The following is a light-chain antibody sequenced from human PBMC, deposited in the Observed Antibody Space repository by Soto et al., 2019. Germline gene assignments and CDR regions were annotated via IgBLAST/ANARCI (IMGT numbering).Light chain of an antibody. CDR1: QGVSGW. CDR3: RQANGFPVA. V-gene: IGKV1-12*01. CDR2: SVS. J-gene: IGKJ4*01. Sequence: DIQMTQSPSSVSASVGDRVTITCRASQGVSGWLAWYQQKPGKAPKLLIYSVSSLQSGVPARFSGSGSGTDFALTISSLQPDDFATYYCRQANGFPVAFGGGTRVEIK.